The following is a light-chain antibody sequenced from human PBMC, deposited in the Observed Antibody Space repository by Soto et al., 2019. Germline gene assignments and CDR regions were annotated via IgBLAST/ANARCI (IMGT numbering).Light chain of an antibody. J-gene: IGKJ3*01. V-gene: IGKV1-9*01. CDR1: QDTRRY. Sequence: DIQLTQSPSFLSASVGDRVTITCRASQDTRRYLAWYQQKPGKAPKLLIYAASTLQSGVPSRFSGSGSGTEFTLTIGCLQPEDFATYYCQRPGVFGPGTKVDI. CDR2: AAS. CDR3: QRPGV.